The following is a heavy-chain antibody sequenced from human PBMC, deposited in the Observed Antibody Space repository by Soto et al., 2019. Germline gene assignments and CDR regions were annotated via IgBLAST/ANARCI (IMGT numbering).Heavy chain of an antibody. CDR2: ITDSGGNT. D-gene: IGHD3-10*01. CDR3: AKYHNLDY. Sequence: EVQLLESGGGLVQPGGSLRLSCAASEFTFSSCAMSWVRQAPGKGLEWVSSITDSGGNTHYADSVKGRFTISRDNSKNTLYLQMSSLRAGDTAVYYCAKYHNLDYWGQGTLVTVSS. CDR1: EFTFSSCA. V-gene: IGHV3-23*01. J-gene: IGHJ4*02.